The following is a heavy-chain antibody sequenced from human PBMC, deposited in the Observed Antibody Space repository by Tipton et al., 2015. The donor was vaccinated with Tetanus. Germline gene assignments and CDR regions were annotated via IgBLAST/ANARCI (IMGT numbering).Heavy chain of an antibody. Sequence: TLSLTCAVSSGSLSGHFWSWVRQPPGKGLEWIGEITPRGSSSYNPSLKSRVTISADTSRKQFSLTLSSVTAADTAVYYCAGGSGWADFWGQGTQVTVSS. J-gene: IGHJ4*02. CDR1: SGSLSGHF. D-gene: IGHD6-19*01. CDR2: ITPRGSS. CDR3: AGGSGWADF. V-gene: IGHV4-34*01.